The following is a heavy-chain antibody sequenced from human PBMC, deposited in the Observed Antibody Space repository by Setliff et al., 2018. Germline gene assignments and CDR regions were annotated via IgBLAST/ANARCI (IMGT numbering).Heavy chain of an antibody. Sequence: PSETLSLTCSVSDGSISSFYWSWIRQPPGKGLEWIGRIYNSGTTNYNPSLESRVTISADTSNNSFSLNLFSVTAADTAVYYCAGRDYSGGDSWGHGTLVTVSS. V-gene: IGHV4-4*08. CDR2: IYNSGTT. J-gene: IGHJ5*01. D-gene: IGHD4-4*01. CDR3: AGRDYSGGDS. CDR1: DGSISSFY.